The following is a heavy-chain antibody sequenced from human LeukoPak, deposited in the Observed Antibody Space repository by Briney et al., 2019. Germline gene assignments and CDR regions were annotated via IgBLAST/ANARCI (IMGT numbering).Heavy chain of an antibody. CDR1: GYTFTTYA. CDR3: ARITIFGVVIRSSDAFDI. CDR2: ISAYNGNT. J-gene: IGHJ3*02. Sequence: ASGKVSCKASGYTFTTYAMNWVRQAPGQGLEWMGWISAYNGNTNYAQKLQGRVTMTTDTSTSTAYMELRSLRSDDTAVYYCARITIFGVVIRSSDAFDIWGQGTMVTVSS. V-gene: IGHV1-18*01. D-gene: IGHD3-3*01.